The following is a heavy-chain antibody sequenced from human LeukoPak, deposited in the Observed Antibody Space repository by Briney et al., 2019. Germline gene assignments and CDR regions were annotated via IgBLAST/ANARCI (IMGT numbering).Heavy chain of an antibody. CDR1: GFTFSTYW. V-gene: IGHV3-74*01. Sequence: GGSLRLSCTVSGFTFSTYWMRWARQAPGKGLVWVSHIKGDGTSTNYADSVKGRFTISRDNAKNTLFLQMNSLRAEDTAVYYCATDGLAAAADYWGQGTLVTVSS. J-gene: IGHJ4*02. D-gene: IGHD6-13*01. CDR2: IKGDGTST. CDR3: ATDGLAAAADY.